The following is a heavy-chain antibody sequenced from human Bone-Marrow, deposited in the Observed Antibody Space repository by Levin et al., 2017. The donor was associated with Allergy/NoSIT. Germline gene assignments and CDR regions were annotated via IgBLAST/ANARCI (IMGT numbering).Heavy chain of an antibody. Sequence: SETLSLTCTVSGGSISSYYWSWIRQPPGKGLEWIGYIYYSGSTNYNPSLKSRVTISVDTSKNQFSLKLSSVTAADTAVYYCARDIGGEGFDYWGQGTLVTVSS. CDR2: IYYSGST. CDR3: ARDIGGEGFDY. V-gene: IGHV4-59*01. CDR1: GGSISSYY. J-gene: IGHJ4*02. D-gene: IGHD3-10*01.